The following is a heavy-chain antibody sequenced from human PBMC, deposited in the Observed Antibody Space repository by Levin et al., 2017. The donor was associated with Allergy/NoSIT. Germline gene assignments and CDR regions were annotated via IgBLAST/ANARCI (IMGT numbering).Heavy chain of an antibody. Sequence: GESLKISCVASGFTFSDSWMRWVRQAPEKGLEWVASIQADGSEEHYADSLKGRFTISRDNAKNSVFLQINTLRVEDTARYYCVGDYGSPWGQGTQVTVSS. CDR2: IQADGSEE. V-gene: IGHV3-7*03. J-gene: IGHJ5*02. CDR1: GFTFSDSW. CDR3: VGDYGSP. D-gene: IGHD1-26*01.